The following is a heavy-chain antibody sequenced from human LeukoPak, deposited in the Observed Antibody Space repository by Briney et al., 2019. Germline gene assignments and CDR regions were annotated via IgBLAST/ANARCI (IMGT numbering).Heavy chain of an antibody. CDR3: ARDRTGTTAYYYGMDV. V-gene: IGHV4-61*01. CDR2: IYYGGST. J-gene: IGHJ6*02. CDR1: GVSVSSGTYY. D-gene: IGHD1-7*01. Sequence: SETLSLTCTVSGVSVSSGTYYWSWIRQPPGKGLEWIGYIYYGGSTNYNPSLKSRVTISVDTSKNQFSLTLSSVTAADTAVYYCARDRTGTTAYYYGMDVWGQGTTVTVSS.